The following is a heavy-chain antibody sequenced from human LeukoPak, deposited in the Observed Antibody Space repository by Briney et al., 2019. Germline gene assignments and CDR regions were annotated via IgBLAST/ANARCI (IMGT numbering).Heavy chain of an antibody. CDR1: GGTFSSYA. V-gene: IGHV1-69*06. J-gene: IGHJ4*02. CDR3: ATGGSGSYFECDY. Sequence: ASVKVSCKASGGTFSSYAISWVRQAPGQGLEWMGGIIPIFGTANYAQKFQGRVTMTEDTSTDTAYMELSSLRSEDTAVYYCATGGSGSYFECDYWGQGTLVTVSS. CDR2: IIPIFGTA. D-gene: IGHD1-26*01.